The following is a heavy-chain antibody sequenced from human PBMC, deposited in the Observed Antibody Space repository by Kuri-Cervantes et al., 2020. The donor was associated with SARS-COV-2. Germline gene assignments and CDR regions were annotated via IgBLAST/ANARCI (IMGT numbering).Heavy chain of an antibody. V-gene: IGHV3-30-3*01. CDR2: ISYDGSNK. CDR1: GFTFSSYA. CDR3: ARDRDYYDSSGYPYFDY. Sequence: TCVASGFTFSSYAMHWVRQAPGKGLEWVTVISYDGSNKYYADSVKGRFTISRDNSKNTLYLQMNSLRAEDTAVYYCARDRDYYDSSGYPYFDYWGQGSLVTVSS. J-gene: IGHJ4*02. D-gene: IGHD3-22*01.